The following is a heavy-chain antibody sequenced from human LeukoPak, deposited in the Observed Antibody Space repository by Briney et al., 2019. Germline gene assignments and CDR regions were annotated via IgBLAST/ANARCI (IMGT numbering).Heavy chain of an antibody. CDR3: ARYGSGSTWFDP. Sequence: PSQTLSLTCTVSGGSISSDNYQWSWIRQPPRKGLEWIGYINYSGSTYYNPSLKSRVTISVDTSKNHFSLKLSSVTAADTAVYYCARYGSGSTWFDPWGLGTLVTVSS. CDR1: GGSISSDNYQ. CDR2: INYSGST. J-gene: IGHJ5*02. D-gene: IGHD3-10*01. V-gene: IGHV4-30-4*01.